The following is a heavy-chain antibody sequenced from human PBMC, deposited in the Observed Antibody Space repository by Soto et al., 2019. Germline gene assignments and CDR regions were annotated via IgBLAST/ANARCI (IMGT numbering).Heavy chain of an antibody. V-gene: IGHV3-23*01. Sequence: EVQLLESGGGLVQPGGSLRLSCAASGFTFSSYAMSWIRQAPGKGLEWVSAISGSGGSTYYADSVKGRFTISRDNSKNTLYLQMNSLRAEDTAVYYCAKDGGSSPKGDYFDYWGQGTLVTVSS. CDR2: ISGSGGST. CDR3: AKDGGSSPKGDYFDY. D-gene: IGHD6-6*01. CDR1: GFTFSSYA. J-gene: IGHJ4*02.